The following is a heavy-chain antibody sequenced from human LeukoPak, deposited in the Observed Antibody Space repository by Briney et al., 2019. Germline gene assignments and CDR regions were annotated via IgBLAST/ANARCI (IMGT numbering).Heavy chain of an antibody. CDR3: ARATSYYAIG. CDR1: GGSISSGGYY. D-gene: IGHD3-3*01. V-gene: IGHV4-30-2*01. J-gene: IGHJ4*02. Sequence: PSETLSLTCTVSGGSISSGGYYWSWIRQPPGKGLEWIGYIYHSGSTYYNPSLKSRVTISVDRSKNQFSLKLSSVTAADTAVYYCARATSYYAIGWGQGTLVTVSS. CDR2: IYHSGST.